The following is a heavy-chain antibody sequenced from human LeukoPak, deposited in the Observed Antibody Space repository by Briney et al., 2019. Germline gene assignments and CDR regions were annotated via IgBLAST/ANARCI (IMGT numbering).Heavy chain of an antibody. V-gene: IGHV4-59*12. CDR2: IYYSGST. J-gene: IGHJ4*02. CDR3: ARRSGTEERGYFDY. Sequence: SETLSLTCTVSGGSISSYYWSWIRQPPGKGLEWIGHIYYSGSTNYNPSLKSRVTISVDTSKNQFSLKLSSVTAADTAVYYCARRSGTEERGYFDYWGQGTLVTVSS. CDR1: GGSISSYY. D-gene: IGHD1-1*01.